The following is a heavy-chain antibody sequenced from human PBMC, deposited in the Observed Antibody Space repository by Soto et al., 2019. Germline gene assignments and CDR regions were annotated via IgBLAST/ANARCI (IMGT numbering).Heavy chain of an antibody. CDR2: IDPSDSYT. J-gene: IGHJ4*02. D-gene: IGHD3-10*01. CDR1: GYSFTSYW. V-gene: IGHV5-10-1*03. Sequence: EVQLVQSGAEVKKPGESLRISCKGSGYSFTSYWISWVRQMPGKGLEWMGRIDPSDSYTNYSPSFQGHVTISADKSISTAYLQWSSLKASDTAMYYCARQRWFGELSISPDYWGQGTLVTVSS. CDR3: ARQRWFGELSISPDY.